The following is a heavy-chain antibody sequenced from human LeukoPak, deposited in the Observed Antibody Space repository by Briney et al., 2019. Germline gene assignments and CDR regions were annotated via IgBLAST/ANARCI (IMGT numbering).Heavy chain of an antibody. Sequence: GGSLKLSCAASGFTFSNYAMSWVRQAPGKGLEWVSAILGSGGSTYYADSVKGRFTVSRDNSKSTLYLQMNSLRAEDTALYYCAKWGDYDVLTGYYAPDYWGQGTLVTVSS. CDR1: GFTFSNYA. CDR3: AKWGDYDVLTGYYAPDY. V-gene: IGHV3-23*01. CDR2: ILGSGGST. D-gene: IGHD3-9*01. J-gene: IGHJ4*02.